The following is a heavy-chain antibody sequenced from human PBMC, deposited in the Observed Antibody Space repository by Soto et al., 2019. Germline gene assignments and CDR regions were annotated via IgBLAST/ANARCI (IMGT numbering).Heavy chain of an antibody. CDR1: GYTFTSYA. Sequence: QVQLVQSGAEVKKPGASVKVSCKASGYTFTSYAMHWVRQAPGQRLEWMGWINAGNGNTKYSQKFQGRVTITRDTSASTAYMELSSLRSEDTAVYYCAREEDYGDYRYAFDIWGQGTMVTVSS. CDR3: AREEDYGDYRYAFDI. D-gene: IGHD4-17*01. V-gene: IGHV1-3*01. CDR2: INAGNGNT. J-gene: IGHJ3*02.